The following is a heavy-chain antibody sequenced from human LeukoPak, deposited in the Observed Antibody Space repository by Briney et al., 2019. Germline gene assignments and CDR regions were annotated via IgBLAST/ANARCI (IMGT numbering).Heavy chain of an antibody. Sequence: SETLSLTCTVSGGSISSSSYYWGWIRQPPGKGLEWIGSIYYSGSTYYNPSLKSRVTISVDTSKNQFSLKLSSVTAADTAVYYCARTPYDYVWGSYPQDVWGKGTTVTISS. V-gene: IGHV4-39*01. D-gene: IGHD3-16*02. CDR3: ARTPYDYVWGSYPQDV. J-gene: IGHJ6*04. CDR1: GGSISSSSYY. CDR2: IYYSGST.